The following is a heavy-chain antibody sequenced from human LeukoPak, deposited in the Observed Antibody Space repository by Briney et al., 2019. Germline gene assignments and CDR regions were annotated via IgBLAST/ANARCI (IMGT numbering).Heavy chain of an antibody. CDR2: IRYDGTNK. V-gene: IGHV3-30*02. J-gene: IGHJ4*02. Sequence: PGGSLRLSCAASGFTFSNYGMHWARQAPGKGLEWVAFIRYDGTNKYYTDSVKGRFTISRDNSKNSLYLQMNSLRDEDTAVYYCASTFDGSFDYWGQGTLVTVSS. CDR1: GFTFSNYG. CDR3: ASTFDGSFDY. D-gene: IGHD5-24*01.